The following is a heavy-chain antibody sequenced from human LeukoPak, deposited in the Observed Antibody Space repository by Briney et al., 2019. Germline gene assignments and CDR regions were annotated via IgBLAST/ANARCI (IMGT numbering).Heavy chain of an antibody. D-gene: IGHD3-10*01. CDR1: GGSINGGNYY. J-gene: IGHJ4*02. CDR3: ARGIWFGELSPHVSHRQKLDY. Sequence: PSQTLSLTCTVSGGSINGGNYYWTWLRQPAGKGLEWIGYIYYSGSTNYNPSLKSRVTISVDTSKKQFSLKLSSVTAADTAVYYCARGIWFGELSPHVSHRQKLDYWGQGTLVTVSS. V-gene: IGHV4-61*09. CDR2: IYYSGST.